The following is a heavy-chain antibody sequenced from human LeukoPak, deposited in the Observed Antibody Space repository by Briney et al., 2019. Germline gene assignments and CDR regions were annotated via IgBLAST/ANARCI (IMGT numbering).Heavy chain of an antibody. J-gene: IGHJ4*02. CDR1: GFTFSYYY. CDR2: ISSSSRYT. Sequence: TGGSLRLSCAASGFTFSYYYMSWIRQAPGKGLEWVSHISSSSRYTNYADSVKGRFTISRDNAKNSLYLQMNSLRAEDTAVYYCATLSAGDILVVPAAVDYWGQGTLVTVSS. D-gene: IGHD2-2*01. V-gene: IGHV3-11*03. CDR3: ATLSAGDILVVPAAVDY.